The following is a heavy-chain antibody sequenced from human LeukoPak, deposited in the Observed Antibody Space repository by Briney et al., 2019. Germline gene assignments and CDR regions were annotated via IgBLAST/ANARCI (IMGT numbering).Heavy chain of an antibody. CDR1: GFTFSSYE. V-gene: IGHV3-48*01. CDR2: ISSSSSTI. J-gene: IGHJ3*02. CDR3: ARDAGSGSPGAFDI. Sequence: GGSLRLSCAASGFTFSSYEMNWVRQAPGKGLEWVSYISSSSSTIYYADSVKGRFTISRDNAKNSLYLPMNSLRAEDTAVYYCARDAGSGSPGAFDIWGQGTMVTVSS. D-gene: IGHD1-26*01.